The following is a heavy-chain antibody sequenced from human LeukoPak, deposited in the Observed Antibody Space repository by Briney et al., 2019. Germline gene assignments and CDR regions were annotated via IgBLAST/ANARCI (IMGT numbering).Heavy chain of an antibody. J-gene: IGHJ4*02. D-gene: IGHD3-10*01. Sequence: SVNVSCKPCRYTFTGYYMHGVRQAPGQGLEGMGWINPNSGGTNYAQKFQGRVTMTRNTSISTAYMELSSLRSEDTAVYYCARAEWGSGSYYSVYWGQGTLVTVSS. CDR3: ARAEWGSGSYYSVY. CDR2: INPNSGGT. V-gene: IGHV1-2*02. CDR1: RYTFTGYY.